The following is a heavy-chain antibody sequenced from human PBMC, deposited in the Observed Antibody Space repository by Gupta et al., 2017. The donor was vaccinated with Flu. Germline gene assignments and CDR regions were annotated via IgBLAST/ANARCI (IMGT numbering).Heavy chain of an antibody. CDR2: ITGSGRST. CDR3: AKDFGPGYRSSCSDVDF. V-gene: IGHV3-23*01. Sequence: MRWVRQAPGKGLEWVATITGSGRSTYYADSAKGRFTVSRDNSNNTLHLHLDSLRAEDTALYYCAKDFGPGYRSSCSDVDFWGQGILVTVAS. J-gene: IGHJ4*02. D-gene: IGHD6-19*01.